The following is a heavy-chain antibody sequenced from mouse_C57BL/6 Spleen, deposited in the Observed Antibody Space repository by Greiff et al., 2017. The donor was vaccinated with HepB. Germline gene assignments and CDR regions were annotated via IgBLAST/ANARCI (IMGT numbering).Heavy chain of an antibody. CDR2: ISYDGSN. CDR1: GYSITSGYY. V-gene: IGHV3-6*01. D-gene: IGHD2-4*01. J-gene: IGHJ3*01. Sequence: EVQVVESGPGLVKPSQSLSLTCSVTGYSITSGYYWNWIRQFPGNKLEWMGYISYDGSNNYNPSLKNRISITRDTSKNQFFLKLNSVTTEDTATYYCARGDYDYDTAWFAYWGQGTLVTVSA. CDR3: ARGDYDYDTAWFAY.